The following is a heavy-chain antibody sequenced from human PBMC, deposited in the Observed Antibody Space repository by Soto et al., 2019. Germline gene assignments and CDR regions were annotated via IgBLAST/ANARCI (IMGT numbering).Heavy chain of an antibody. J-gene: IGHJ3*02. CDR2: TYSSGST. V-gene: IGHV4-31*03. D-gene: IGHD1-26*01. Sequence: QVQLQESGPGLVKPSQTLSLTCTVSGGSFSSGGYYWSWIRRHPGKGLEWIGYTYSSGSTYYNPSLKSRVTISVDTSKNQFSLKLSSVTAADTAVYYCARVLLNAFDIWGQGTMVTVSS. CDR1: GGSFSSGGYY. CDR3: ARVLLNAFDI.